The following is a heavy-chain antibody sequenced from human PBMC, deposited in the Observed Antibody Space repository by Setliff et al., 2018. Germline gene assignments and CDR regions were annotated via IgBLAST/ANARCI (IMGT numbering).Heavy chain of an antibody. V-gene: IGHV1-2*02. J-gene: IGHJ6*02. CDR2: INPNSGGT. D-gene: IGHD2-2*01. CDR1: GYTFTGYY. Sequence: GASVKVSCKASGYTFTGYYMHWVRQAPGQGLEWMGWINPNSGGTNYAQKFQGRVTMTRXXXISTAXXXXSXXXSDDTAVYYCAREIRVVVPAAPRYYGMDVWGQGTTVTVSS. CDR3: AREIRVVVPAAPRYYGMDV.